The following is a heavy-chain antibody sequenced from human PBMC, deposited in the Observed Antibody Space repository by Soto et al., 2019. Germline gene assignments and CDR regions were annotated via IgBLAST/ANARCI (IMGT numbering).Heavy chain of an antibody. D-gene: IGHD2-15*01. J-gene: IGHJ5*02. CDR2: IYYTGST. CDR1: GGSVSRGNYY. Sequence: PSETLSLTCTVSGGSVSRGNYYWSWIRQPPGKGLEWIGFIYYTGSTSYNPSLKSRVTISMDTSKNQFPLKLTSVTAADTAVYHCASALYCSGGSCSFDPWGQGTLVTVSS. V-gene: IGHV4-61*01. CDR3: ASALYCSGGSCSFDP.